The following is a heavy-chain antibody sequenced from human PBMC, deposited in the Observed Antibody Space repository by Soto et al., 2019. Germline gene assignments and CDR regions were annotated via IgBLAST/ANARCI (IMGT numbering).Heavy chain of an antibody. CDR3: ARLEKYPRRIDY. CDR1: GGSFSGYY. D-gene: IGHD2-2*01. Sequence: QVQLQQWGAGLLKPSETLSLTCAVYGGSFSGYYWSWIRQPPGKGLEWIGEINHSGSTNYNPSLKSRVTISVDTSKNQFSLKLSSVTAADTAVYYCARLEKYPRRIDYWGQGTLVTVSS. J-gene: IGHJ4*02. V-gene: IGHV4-34*01. CDR2: INHSGST.